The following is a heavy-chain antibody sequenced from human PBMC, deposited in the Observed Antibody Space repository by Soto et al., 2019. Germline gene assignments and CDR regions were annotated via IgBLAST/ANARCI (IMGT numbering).Heavy chain of an antibody. D-gene: IGHD3-16*02. J-gene: IGHJ5*02. CDR1: GFTFSSYA. Sequence: PGGSLRLSCAASGFTFSSYAMSWVRQAPGKGLEWVSAISGSGGSTYYADSVKGRFTISRDNSKNTLYLQMNSLRAEDTAVYYCASPYDYIWGSYRGNNWFDPWGQGTLVTVSS. CDR3: ASPYDYIWGSYRGNNWFDP. CDR2: ISGSGGST. V-gene: IGHV3-23*01.